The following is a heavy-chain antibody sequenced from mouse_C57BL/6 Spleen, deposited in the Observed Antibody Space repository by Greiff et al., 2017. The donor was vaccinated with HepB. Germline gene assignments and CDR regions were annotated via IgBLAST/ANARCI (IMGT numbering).Heavy chain of an antibody. J-gene: IGHJ4*01. V-gene: IGHV1-82*01. CDR1: GYAFSSSW. D-gene: IGHD2-2*01. Sequence: QVQLQQSGPELVKPGASVKISCKASGYAFSSSWMNWVKQMPGKGLEWIGRIYPGDGDTNYNGKFKGKATLTADKSSSTAYMQLSSLTSEYSAVYFCARLGVTTRGYYAMDYWGQGTSVTVTS. CDR2: IYPGDGDT. CDR3: ARLGVTTRGYYAMDY.